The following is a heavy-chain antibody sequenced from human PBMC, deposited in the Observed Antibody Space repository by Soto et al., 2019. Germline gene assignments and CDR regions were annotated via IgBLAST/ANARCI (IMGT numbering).Heavy chain of an antibody. Sequence: GESLKICCQGSGYTFSYYWIGWVRQMPGKGLEWMGIIYPGDSDTRYSPSFQGQVTISADKSISTAYLQWSSLKASDTAMYYCATLNYDFWSGYAAPFDPWGQGTLVTVSS. CDR3: ATLNYDFWSGYAAPFDP. J-gene: IGHJ5*02. V-gene: IGHV5-51*01. CDR1: GYTFSYYW. D-gene: IGHD3-3*01. CDR2: IYPGDSDT.